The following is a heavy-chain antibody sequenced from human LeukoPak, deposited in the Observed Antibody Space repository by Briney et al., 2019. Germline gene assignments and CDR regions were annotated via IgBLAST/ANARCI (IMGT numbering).Heavy chain of an antibody. Sequence: GASVKVSCKASGYTFTSYGISWVRQAPGQGLEWMGWISAYNGNTNYAQKLQGRVTMTTDTPTSTAYMELRSLRSDDTAVYYCARDFVSAYDSSGSTGDYWGQGTLVTVSS. J-gene: IGHJ4*02. CDR3: ARDFVSAYDSSGSTGDY. V-gene: IGHV1-18*01. D-gene: IGHD3-22*01. CDR2: ISAYNGNT. CDR1: GYTFTSYG.